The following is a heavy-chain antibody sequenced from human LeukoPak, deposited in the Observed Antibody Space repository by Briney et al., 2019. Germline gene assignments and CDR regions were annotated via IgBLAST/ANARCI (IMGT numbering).Heavy chain of an antibody. CDR2: ISSSSSTI. CDR3: ARDRNPFMVRGVFDY. D-gene: IGHD3-10*01. V-gene: IGHV3-48*04. CDR1: GFTFSSYS. J-gene: IGHJ4*02. Sequence: GGSLRLSCAASGFTFSSYSMNWVRQAPGKGLEWVSYISSSSSTIYYADSVKGRFTISRDNAKNSLYLQMNSLRAEDTAVYYCARDRNPFMVRGVFDYWGQGTLVTVSS.